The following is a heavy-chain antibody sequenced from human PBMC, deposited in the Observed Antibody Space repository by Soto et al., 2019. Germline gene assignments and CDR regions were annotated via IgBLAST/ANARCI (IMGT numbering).Heavy chain of an antibody. J-gene: IGHJ5*02. V-gene: IGHV4-61*05. CDR2: IYYSGST. CDR3: ARAGHGSGSYRPNWFDP. CDR1: GGSISSSSYY. Sequence: PSETLSLTCTVSGGSISSSSYYWGWIRQPPGKGLEWIGYIYYSGSTNYNPSLKSRVTISVDTSKNQFSLKLSSVTAADTAVYYCARAGHGSGSYRPNWFDPWGQGTLVTVSS. D-gene: IGHD3-10*01.